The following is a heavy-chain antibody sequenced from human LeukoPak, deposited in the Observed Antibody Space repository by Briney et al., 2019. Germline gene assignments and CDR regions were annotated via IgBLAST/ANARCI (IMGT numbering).Heavy chain of an antibody. CDR3: ARLVGLLWFGESLGAFDI. Sequence: PSETLSLTCTVFGGSISSYYWSWIRQPPGAGLEWIGYIYYSGSTYYNPSLKSRVTISVDTSKNQFSLKLSSVTAADTAVYYCARLVGLLWFGESLGAFDIWGQGTMVTVSS. J-gene: IGHJ3*02. D-gene: IGHD3-10*01. V-gene: IGHV4-59*08. CDR1: GGSISSYY. CDR2: IYYSGST.